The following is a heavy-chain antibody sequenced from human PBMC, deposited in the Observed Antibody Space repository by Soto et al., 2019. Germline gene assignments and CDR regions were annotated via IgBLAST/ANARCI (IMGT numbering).Heavy chain of an antibody. V-gene: IGHV3-23*01. CDR2: IGESGTPT. J-gene: IGHJ6*02. CDR1: GFTFSSYA. Sequence: PGGSLRLSCAASGFTFSSYAMKWVRQAPGKGLEWVSLIGESGTPTYYADSVKGRFNISRDNSGNTLFLEMYSLRAEDTAVYYCARYIPGVRYYGMDVWGQGTTVTVSS. D-gene: IGHD2-2*01. CDR3: ARYIPGVRYYGMDV.